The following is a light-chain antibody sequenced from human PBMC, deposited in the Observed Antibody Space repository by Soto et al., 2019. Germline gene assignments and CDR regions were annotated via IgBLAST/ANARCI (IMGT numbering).Light chain of an antibody. CDR1: QSVRAN. CDR2: GAS. J-gene: IGKJ4*01. V-gene: IGKV3-15*01. CDR3: QQYDTWPLT. Sequence: EILMTQSPDTLSLSPGDRATLSCRASQSVRANFAWYQQKPGQAPRLLIYGASTRATDIPARFSGSWSGTEFTLTISSLHSEDFAVYDCQQYDTWPLTFGGGTKVEI.